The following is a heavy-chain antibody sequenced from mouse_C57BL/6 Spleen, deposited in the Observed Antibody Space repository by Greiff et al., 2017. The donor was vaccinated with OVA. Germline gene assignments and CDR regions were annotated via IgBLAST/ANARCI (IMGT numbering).Heavy chain of an antibody. Sequence: ESGAELVRPGASVTLSCKASGYTFTDYEMHWVKQTPVHALEWIGAIDPETGGTAYNQKFKGKAILTADKSSSTAYMELRSLTSEDSAVYYCTRSWVDYWGQGTTLTVSS. CDR1: GYTFTDYE. CDR2: IDPETGGT. V-gene: IGHV1-15*01. J-gene: IGHJ2*01. D-gene: IGHD4-1*01. CDR3: TRSWVDY.